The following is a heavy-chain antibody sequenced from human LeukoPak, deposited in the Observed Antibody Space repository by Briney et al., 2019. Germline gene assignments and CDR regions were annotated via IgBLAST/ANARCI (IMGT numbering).Heavy chain of an antibody. J-gene: IGHJ6*02. Sequence: ASVKVSCKASGYTFTSYGISWVRQAPGQGLEWMGWISAYNGNTNYAQKLQGRVTMTTDTSTSTAYMELRSLRSDDTAVYYCARKGYYYGSGSYYYGMDVWGQGTTVTVSS. V-gene: IGHV1-18*01. CDR3: ARKGYYYGSGSYYYGMDV. D-gene: IGHD3-10*01. CDR2: ISAYNGNT. CDR1: GYTFTSYG.